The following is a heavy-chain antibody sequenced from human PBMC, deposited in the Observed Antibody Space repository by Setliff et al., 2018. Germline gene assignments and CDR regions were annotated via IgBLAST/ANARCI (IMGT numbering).Heavy chain of an antibody. Sequence: LRLSCAASGFTFRTYAMSWVRQAPGKGLEWVSTIYSGDRNTFYTDSVKGRFTIFRDGSKNTLYLQMTSLRAEDTAVYYCAKPQVELRWGFESWGQGTPVTVSS. D-gene: IGHD1-7*01. CDR2: IYSGDRNT. CDR1: GFTFRTYA. V-gene: IGHV3-23*03. CDR3: AKPQVELRWGFES. J-gene: IGHJ4*02.